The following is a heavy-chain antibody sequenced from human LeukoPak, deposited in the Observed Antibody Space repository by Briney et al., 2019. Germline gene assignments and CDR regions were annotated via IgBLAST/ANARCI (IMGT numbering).Heavy chain of an antibody. J-gene: IGHJ6*03. CDR2: IYTSGST. D-gene: IGHD6-13*01. CDR1: GGSISSYY. V-gene: IGHV4-4*07. Sequence: MPSETLSLTCTVSGGSISSYYWSWIRQPAGKGLEWIGRIYTSGSTNYNPSLKSRVTMSVDTSKNQFSLKLSSVTAADTAVYYCAREEQLVRGSYHYYDYLDVWGQGTTVTVSS. CDR3: AREEQLVRGSYHYYDYLDV.